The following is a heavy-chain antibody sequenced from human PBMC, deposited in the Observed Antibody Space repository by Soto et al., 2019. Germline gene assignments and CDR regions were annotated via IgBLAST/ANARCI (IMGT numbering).Heavy chain of an antibody. CDR3: ARECYDILTGFHNWFAP. J-gene: IGHJ5*02. V-gene: IGHV1-69*01. CDR2: IIPIFGTA. D-gene: IGHD3-9*01. Sequence: QVQLVQSGAEVKKPGSSVKVSCKASGGTFSSYAISWVRQAPGQGLEWMGGIIPIFGTANYAQKFQGRVTITADESTSTAYMELSSLRYEDTAVYYCARECYDILTGFHNWFAPWGQGTLVTVSS. CDR1: GGTFSSYA.